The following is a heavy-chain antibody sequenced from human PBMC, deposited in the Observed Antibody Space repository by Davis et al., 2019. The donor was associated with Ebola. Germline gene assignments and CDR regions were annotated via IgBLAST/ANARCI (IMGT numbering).Heavy chain of an antibody. D-gene: IGHD3-22*01. V-gene: IGHV1-46*01. CDR1: GYTFTSHY. J-gene: IGHJ3*02. Sequence: AASVKVSCKASGYTFTSHYMHWVRHAPGQGLEWMGIINPSGGSTSYAQKFQGRVTMTRDTSTSTVHMELSSLRSEDTAVYYCARHDTMIVDAFDIWGQGTMVTVSS. CDR2: INPSGGST. CDR3: ARHDTMIVDAFDI.